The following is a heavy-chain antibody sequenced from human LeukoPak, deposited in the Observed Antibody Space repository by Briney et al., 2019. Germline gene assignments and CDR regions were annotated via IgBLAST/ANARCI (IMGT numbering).Heavy chain of an antibody. CDR2: ISYSGST. Sequence: KTSETLSLTCTVSGASITGYYWSWIRQPPGKGLEWIGYISYSGSTNYNPSLESRVTISVDTSKNQFSLKLSSVTAADTAVYFCARDLGRPVAGYFDYWARELWSPSPQ. J-gene: IGHJ4*02. CDR1: GASITGYY. V-gene: IGHV4-59*01. D-gene: IGHD6-19*01. CDR3: ARDLGRPVAGYFDY.